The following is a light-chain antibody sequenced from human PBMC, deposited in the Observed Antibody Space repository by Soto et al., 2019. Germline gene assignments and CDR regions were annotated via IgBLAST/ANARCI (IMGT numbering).Light chain of an antibody. CDR1: QSVSSTF. CDR3: QQYASSVT. V-gene: IGKV3-20*01. J-gene: IGKJ1*01. CDR2: GAF. Sequence: IVLTPSPGSLSLSPGERATLSCRASQSVSSTFFAWYQQKPGQAPRLLIYGAFNRATGIPDRFSGSGSGTDFTLTISRLEPEDFAVYFCQQYASSVTFGQGTKVEI.